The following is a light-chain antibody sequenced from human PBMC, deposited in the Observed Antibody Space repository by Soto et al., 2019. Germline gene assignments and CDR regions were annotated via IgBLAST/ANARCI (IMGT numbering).Light chain of an antibody. Sequence: EIVMTQSPVTLSVSPGERATLSCRASQSVSSNLAWYQQKPGQAPRLLIYGASTRATGIPAGFSGSGSGTEFTLTISSLQSEDFAVYYCQQYNNWPRTFGQGTKVEIK. J-gene: IGKJ1*01. V-gene: IGKV3-15*01. CDR1: QSVSSN. CDR2: GAS. CDR3: QQYNNWPRT.